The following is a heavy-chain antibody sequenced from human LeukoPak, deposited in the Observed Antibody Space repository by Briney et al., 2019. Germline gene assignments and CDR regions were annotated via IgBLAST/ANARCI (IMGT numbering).Heavy chain of an antibody. CDR1: GGSFSGYY. D-gene: IGHD3-10*01. CDR3: ARRYYYGSGSYYRHYYYYYMDV. Sequence: PSETLSLTCAVYGGSFSGYYWSWIRQPPGKGLEWIGEINHSGSTNYNPSLKSRVTISVDTSKNQFSLKLSSVTAADTAVYYCARRYYYGSGSYYRHYYYYYMDVWGKGTTVTVSS. J-gene: IGHJ6*03. V-gene: IGHV4-34*01. CDR2: INHSGST.